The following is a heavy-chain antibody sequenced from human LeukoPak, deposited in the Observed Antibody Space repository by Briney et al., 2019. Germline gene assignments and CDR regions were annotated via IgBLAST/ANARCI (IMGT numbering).Heavy chain of an antibody. CDR2: IYYSGST. J-gene: IGHJ4*02. CDR3: ARQVRTAMVPYYFDY. D-gene: IGHD5-18*01. V-gene: IGHV4-39*01. Sequence: SETLSLTCTVSGGSISSYYWSWIRQPPGKGLEWIGSIYYSGSTYYNPSLKSRVTISVDTSKNQFSLKLSSVTAADTAVYYCARQVRTAMVPYYFDYWGQGTLVTVSS. CDR1: GGSISSYY.